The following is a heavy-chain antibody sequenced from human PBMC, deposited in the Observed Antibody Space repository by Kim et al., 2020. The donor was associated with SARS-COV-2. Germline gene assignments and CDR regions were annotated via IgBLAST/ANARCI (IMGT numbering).Heavy chain of an antibody. V-gene: IGHV1-2*02. D-gene: IGHD6-13*01. CDR2: INPNRGGT. CDR1: GYTFTDYY. CDR3: ARRKQVVTYYYYYGMDV. Sequence: ASVKVSCKASGYTFTDYYFNWVRQAPGQGLEWMGWINPNRGGTNYAQKFQGRVTMTRDTSISTAYMELSSLRSDDTAVYYCARRKQVVTYYYYYGMDVWG. J-gene: IGHJ6*02.